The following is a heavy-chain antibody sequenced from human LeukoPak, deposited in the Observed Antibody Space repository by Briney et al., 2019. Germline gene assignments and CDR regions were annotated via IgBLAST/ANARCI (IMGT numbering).Heavy chain of an antibody. D-gene: IGHD6-19*01. CDR3: GKDGGQYSSGPEFDP. CDR2: ISDGGERT. CDR1: GIVFSNTA. Sequence: PGGSLRLSCAASGIVFSNTAMNWARQSPGRGLEWVSAISDGGERTFYADSVKGRFTISRDNSKNMVYLQMNSLRADDTAIYYCGKDGGQYSSGPEFDPRGQGALVTVSS. V-gene: IGHV3-23*01. J-gene: IGHJ5*02.